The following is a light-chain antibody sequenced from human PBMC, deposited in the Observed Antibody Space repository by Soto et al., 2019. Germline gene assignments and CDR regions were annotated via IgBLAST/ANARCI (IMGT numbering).Light chain of an antibody. CDR3: TSYTTADTVI. J-gene: IGLJ2*01. CDR1: SSDIGGYNF. CDR2: DVN. Sequence: QSVLTQPASMSGSPGQSITISCTGTSSDIGGYNFVSWYQRHPRKGPKLLIFDVNFRPSGVSNRCSGYKSENTASLTISGLQPEDEADYYCTSYTTADTVIFGGGTKLTVL. V-gene: IGLV2-14*03.